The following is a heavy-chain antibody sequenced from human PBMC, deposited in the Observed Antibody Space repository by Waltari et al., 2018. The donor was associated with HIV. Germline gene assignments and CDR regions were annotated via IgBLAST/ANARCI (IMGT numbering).Heavy chain of an antibody. CDR2: IYYSVST. J-gene: IGHJ4*02. Sequence: QLQLQESGPGLVKPSETMSLSCTVSGGSISSSSYYWGWLRQPPGKGLEWIGSIYYSVSTYYNPALKSRVTISVDTSKNQFSLKLSSVPAADTAVYYCARHTRKPKTAVDYWGQGTLVTVSS. D-gene: IGHD2-2*01. V-gene: IGHV4-39*01. CDR3: ARHTRKPKTAVDY. CDR1: GGSISSSSYY.